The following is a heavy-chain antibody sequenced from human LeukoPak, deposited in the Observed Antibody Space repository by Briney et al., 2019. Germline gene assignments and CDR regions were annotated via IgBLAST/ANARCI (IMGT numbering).Heavy chain of an antibody. CDR1: GGTINSHY. CDR2: THANGRT. Sequence: SETLSLTCTVSGGTINSHYWSWIRQPPGEGLEWIAYTHANGRTKYNPSLKSRVSISLDTSKNQVSLKLYSVTAADTAVYFCARHYLYGDSSWDSWGPGNLAIVSS. CDR3: ARHYLYGDSSWDS. D-gene: IGHD4-17*01. V-gene: IGHV4-4*09. J-gene: IGHJ4*02.